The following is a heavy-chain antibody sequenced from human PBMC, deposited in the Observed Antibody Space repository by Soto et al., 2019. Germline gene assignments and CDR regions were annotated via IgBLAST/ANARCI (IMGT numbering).Heavy chain of an antibody. CDR3: ARGESSGWSSRGAFDI. D-gene: IGHD6-19*01. V-gene: IGHV1-18*01. J-gene: IGHJ3*02. CDR2: ISAYNGNT. CDR1: GYTFTSYG. Sequence: ASVKVSCKASGYTFTSYGISWVRQAPGQGLEWMGWISAYNGNTNYAQKLQGRVTMTTDTSTSTAYMELRSLRSDDTAVYCCARGESSGWSSRGAFDIWGQGTMVTVSS.